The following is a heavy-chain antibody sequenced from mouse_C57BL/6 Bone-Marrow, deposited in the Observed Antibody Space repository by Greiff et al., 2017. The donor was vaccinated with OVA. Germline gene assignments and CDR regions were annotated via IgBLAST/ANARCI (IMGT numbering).Heavy chain of an antibody. CDR2: INPNNGGT. V-gene: IGHV1-22*01. D-gene: IGHD2-1*01. Sequence: EVKLMESGPELVKPGASVKMSCKASGYTFTDYNMHWVKQSHGKSLEWIGYINPNNGGTSYNQKFKGKATLTVNKSSSTAYMELRSLTSEDSAVYYCVYYGNRAWFAYWGQGTLVTVSA. CDR1: GYTFTDYN. CDR3: VYYGNRAWFAY. J-gene: IGHJ3*01.